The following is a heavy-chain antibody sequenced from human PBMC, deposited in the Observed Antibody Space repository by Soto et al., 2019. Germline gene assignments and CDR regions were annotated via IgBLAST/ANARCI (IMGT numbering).Heavy chain of an antibody. J-gene: IGHJ6*02. D-gene: IGHD2-2*01. CDR1: GGSISSGYYY. CDR3: ARAAYHGYYCMDV. CDR2: IYYSGST. Sequence: LSLTCTVSGGSISSGYYYWSWIRQPQGKGLEWIGYIYYSGSTYYNPSLKSRVTISVDTSKNQFSLKLSSVTAADTAVYYCARAAYHGYYCMDVWGQGTTVTVSS. V-gene: IGHV4-30-4*01.